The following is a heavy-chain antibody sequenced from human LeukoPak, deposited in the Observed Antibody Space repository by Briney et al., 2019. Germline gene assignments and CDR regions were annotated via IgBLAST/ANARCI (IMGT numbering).Heavy chain of an antibody. D-gene: IGHD6-19*01. CDR3: ARRWMFGGWST. CDR2: ISYSGST. J-gene: IGHJ5*02. V-gene: IGHV4-39*07. Sequence: SETLSLTCTASGGSISSSSYYWGWIRQPPGKGLEWIGSISYSGSTYYNPSLKSRVTISVDTSKNQFSLKLSSVTAADTAVYYCARRWMFGGWSTWGQGTLVTVSS. CDR1: GGSISSSSYY.